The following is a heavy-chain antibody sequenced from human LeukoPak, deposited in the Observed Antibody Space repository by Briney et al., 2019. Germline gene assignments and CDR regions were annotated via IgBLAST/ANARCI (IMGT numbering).Heavy chain of an antibody. Sequence: SETLSLTCTVSGGSISGYYWSWIRQPPGKGLEWIGEINHSGSTNYNPSLKSRVTISVDTSKNQFSLKLSSVTAADTAVYYCARAWYYYDSSGYYPFDYWGQGTLATVSS. CDR2: INHSGST. J-gene: IGHJ4*02. V-gene: IGHV4-34*01. CDR3: ARAWYYYDSSGYYPFDY. D-gene: IGHD3-22*01. CDR1: GGSISGYY.